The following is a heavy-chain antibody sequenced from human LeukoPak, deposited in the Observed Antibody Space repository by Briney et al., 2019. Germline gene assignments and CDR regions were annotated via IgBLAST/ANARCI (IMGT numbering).Heavy chain of an antibody. CDR1: GYTFTSYY. CDR3: AIRPGEVDTAIA. Sequence: SVKVSCKASGYTFTSYYMHWVRQAPGQGLEWMGRIIPILGIANYAQKFQGRVTITADKSTSTAYMELSSLRSEDTAVYYCAIRPGEVDTAIAWGQGTLVTVSS. V-gene: IGHV1-69*02. CDR2: IIPILGIA. J-gene: IGHJ4*02. D-gene: IGHD5-18*01.